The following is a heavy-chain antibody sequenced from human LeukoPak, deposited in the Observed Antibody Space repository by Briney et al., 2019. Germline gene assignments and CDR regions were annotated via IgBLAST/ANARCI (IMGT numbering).Heavy chain of an antibody. CDR2: INAGNGNT. D-gene: IGHD3-10*01. CDR1: GYTFTSYA. CDR3: ARDGRGPFDTPSRGAPYYFDY. V-gene: IGHV1-3*01. Sequence: ASVKVSCKASGYTFTSYAMHWVRQAPGQRLEWMGWINAGNGNTKYSQKFQGRVTITRDTSASTAYMELSSLRSEDTAVYYCARDGRGPFDTPSRGAPYYFDYWGQGTLVTVSS. J-gene: IGHJ4*02.